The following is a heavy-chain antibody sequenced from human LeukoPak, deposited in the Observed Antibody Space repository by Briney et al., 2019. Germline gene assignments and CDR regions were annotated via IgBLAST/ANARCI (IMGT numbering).Heavy chain of an antibody. V-gene: IGHV3-15*01. CDR3: TTDGEIRYFDWLLHPGGDYYFDY. CDR2: IKSKTDGGTT. Sequence: GGSLRLSCAASGFTFSNAWMSWVRQAPGKGLEWVGRIKSKTDGGTTDYAAPVKGRFTISRDDSKNTLYLQMNSLKTEDTAVYYCTTDGEIRYFDWLLHPGGDYYFDYWGQGTLVTVSS. J-gene: IGHJ4*02. D-gene: IGHD3-9*01. CDR1: GFTFSNAW.